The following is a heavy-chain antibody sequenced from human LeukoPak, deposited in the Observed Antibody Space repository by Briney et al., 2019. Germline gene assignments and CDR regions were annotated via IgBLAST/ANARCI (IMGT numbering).Heavy chain of an antibody. CDR3: ARHGNIVVLPTTAKAFDI. Sequence: PSDTLSLTCAVSGYSISSSNWWGWIRQPPGKGLEWIGYIYYSGSTYYNPSLKSRVTMSVDTSKNQFSLKLSSVTAADTAVYYCARHGNIVVLPTTAKAFDIWGQGTMVTVSS. J-gene: IGHJ3*02. CDR1: GYSISSSNW. CDR2: IYYSGST. D-gene: IGHD2/OR15-2a*01. V-gene: IGHV4-28*01.